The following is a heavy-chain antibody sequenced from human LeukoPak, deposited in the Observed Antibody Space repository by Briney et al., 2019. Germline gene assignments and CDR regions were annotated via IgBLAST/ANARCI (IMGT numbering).Heavy chain of an antibody. V-gene: IGHV1-18*01. CDR2: ISAYNGNT. CDR3: ARDQRYGLYGMDV. J-gene: IGHJ6*02. D-gene: IGHD3-10*01. CDR1: GGTFSSYA. Sequence: ASVKVSCKASGGTFSSYAISWVRQAPGQGLEWMGWISAYNGNTNYAQKLQGRVTMTTDTSTSTAYMELRSLRSDDTAVYYCARDQRYGLYGMDVWGQGTTVTVSS.